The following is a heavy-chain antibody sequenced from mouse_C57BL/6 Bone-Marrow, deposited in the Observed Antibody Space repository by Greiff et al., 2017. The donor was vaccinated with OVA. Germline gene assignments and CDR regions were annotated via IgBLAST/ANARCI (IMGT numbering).Heavy chain of an antibody. CDR1: GFTFSSYA. CDR2: ISSGGDYI. D-gene: IGHD1-1*01. V-gene: IGHV5-9-1*02. Sequence: VQLKESGEGLVKPGGSLKLSCAASGFTFSSYAMSWVRQTPEKRLEWVAYISSGGDYIYYADTVKGRFTISRDNARNTLYLQMSSLKSEDTAMYYCTRDNGSSSYWYFDVWGTGTTVTVSS. J-gene: IGHJ1*03. CDR3: TRDNGSSSYWYFDV.